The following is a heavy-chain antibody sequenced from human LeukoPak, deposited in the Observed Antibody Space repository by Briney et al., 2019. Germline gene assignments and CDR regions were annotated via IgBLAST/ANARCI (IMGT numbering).Heavy chain of an antibody. CDR2: ISGIGVGT. CDR1: GFTFSTYV. J-gene: IGHJ4*02. D-gene: IGHD6-13*01. CDR3: AKKGISAADTFDY. Sequence: GGSLRLSCAASGFTFSTYVMSWVRQAPGKGLERVSTISGIGVGTYYADSVKGRFTISRDNSKNTLYLQMNSLRAEDTAVYYCAKKGISAADTFDYWGQGTLVTVSS. V-gene: IGHV3-23*01.